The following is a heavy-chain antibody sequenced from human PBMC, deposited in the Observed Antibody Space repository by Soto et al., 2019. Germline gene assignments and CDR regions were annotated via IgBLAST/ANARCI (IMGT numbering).Heavy chain of an antibody. CDR1: GGSISSGDYY. V-gene: IGHV4-30-4*01. D-gene: IGHD6-6*01. Sequence: SETLSLTCTVSGGSISSGDYYWSWIRQPPGKGLEWIAFISYSGSTYYNPSLQSRVAMSVDTSRNQFSLRLSSVTAADTAVYYCARGGCSSCRFDPWGQGLLVTVSS. CDR3: ARGGCSSCRFDP. CDR2: ISYSGST. J-gene: IGHJ5*02.